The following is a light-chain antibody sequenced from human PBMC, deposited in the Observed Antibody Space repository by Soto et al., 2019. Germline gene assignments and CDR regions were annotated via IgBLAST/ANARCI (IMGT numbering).Light chain of an antibody. CDR3: HHYGGSPIT. CDR1: QSVNNN. V-gene: IGKV3-15*01. Sequence: EIVMTQSPATLSVSPGERATLSCRASQSVNNNLAWYQQKPGQAPSLLIYGASTRATGIPARFSGSGSGTEFTLTISSLQSEDFAVYYCHHYGGSPITFGQGTRLDIK. CDR2: GAS. J-gene: IGKJ5*01.